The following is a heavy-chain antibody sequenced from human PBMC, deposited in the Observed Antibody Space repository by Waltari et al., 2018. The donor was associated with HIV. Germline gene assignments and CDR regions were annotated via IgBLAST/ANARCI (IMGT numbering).Heavy chain of an antibody. CDR3: AREDIVVVPAAIYY. Sequence: QLQLQESGPGLVKPSETLSLTCTVSGGSISSSSYYWGWIRQPPGKGLEWIGSIYYSGSTYYNPSLKSRVTISVDTSKNQFSLKLSSVTAADTAVYYCAREDIVVVPAAIYYWGQGTLVTVSS. D-gene: IGHD2-2*01. J-gene: IGHJ4*02. CDR2: IYYSGST. CDR1: GGSISSSSYY. V-gene: IGHV4-39*07.